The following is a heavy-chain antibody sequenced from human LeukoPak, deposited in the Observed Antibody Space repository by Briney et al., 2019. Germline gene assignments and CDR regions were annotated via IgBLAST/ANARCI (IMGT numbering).Heavy chain of an antibody. J-gene: IGHJ4*02. V-gene: IGHV4-39*01. D-gene: IGHD3-3*01. CDR3: AQSGIYDFWSGYPLYFDY. CDR2: IYYSGST. Sequence: SETLSLTCTVSGGSISSSSYYWGWICQPPGKGLEWIGSIYYSGSTYYNPSLKSRVTISVDTSKNQFSLKLSSVTAADTAVYYCAQSGIYDFWSGYPLYFDYWGQGTLVTVSS. CDR1: GGSISSSSYY.